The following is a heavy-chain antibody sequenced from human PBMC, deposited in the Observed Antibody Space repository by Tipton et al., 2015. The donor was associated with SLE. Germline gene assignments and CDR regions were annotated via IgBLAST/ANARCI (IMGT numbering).Heavy chain of an antibody. CDR2: IYHSGST. J-gene: IGHJ4*02. D-gene: IGHD3-16*02. V-gene: IGHV4-4*02. CDR1: GGSISSSYW. Sequence: TLSLTCAVSGGSISSSYWWSWVRQSPGKGLEWIGEIYHSGSTKYNPSLKSRVTISVDKSKNQFSLKVSSVTAADTAVYYCASQRNTYYFDYWGQGTLVTVSS. CDR3: ASQRNTYYFDY.